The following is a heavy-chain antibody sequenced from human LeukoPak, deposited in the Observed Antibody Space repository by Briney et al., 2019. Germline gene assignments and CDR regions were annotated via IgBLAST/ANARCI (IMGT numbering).Heavy chain of an antibody. J-gene: IGHJ4*02. D-gene: IGHD6-6*01. CDR1: GYSISSGYY. Sequence: SETLSLTCAVSGYSISSGYYWGWIRQPPGKGLEWIGNIYHSGSTYYNPSLKSRVTISLDTSMNQFSLKLSSVTAADTAVYYCARIYSSSSGYYFDYWGQGTLVTVSS. CDR2: IYHSGST. V-gene: IGHV4-38-2*01. CDR3: ARIYSSSSGYYFDY.